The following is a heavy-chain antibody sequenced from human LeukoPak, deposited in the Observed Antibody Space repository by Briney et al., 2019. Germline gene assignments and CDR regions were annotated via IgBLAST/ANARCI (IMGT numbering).Heavy chain of an antibody. J-gene: IGHJ4*02. D-gene: IGHD5-12*01. V-gene: IGHV4-59*08. CDR2: IYYSGST. CDR3: ARVMVATITFDY. CDR1: GGSISSYY. Sequence: PSETLSLTCTVSGGSISSYYWSWIRQPPGKGLEWIGYIYYSGSTNYNPSLKRRVTISVDTSKNQFSLKLSSMTAADTAVYYCARVMVATITFDYWGQGTLVTVSS.